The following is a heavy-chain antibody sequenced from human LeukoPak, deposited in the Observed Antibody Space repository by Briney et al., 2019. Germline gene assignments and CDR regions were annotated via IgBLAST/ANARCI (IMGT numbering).Heavy chain of an antibody. CDR2: IRSKAYGGTT. CDR3: TRVLEADCSSTSCLRWFDP. V-gene: IGHV3-49*03. Sequence: PGGSLRLSCAASGFTFNNYWMSWFRQAPGKGLEWVGFIRSKAYGGTTEYAASVKGRFTISRDDSKSIAYLQMNSLKTEDTAVYYCTRVLEADCSSTSCLRWFDPWGQGTLVTVSS. CDR1: GFTFNNYW. J-gene: IGHJ5*02. D-gene: IGHD2-2*01.